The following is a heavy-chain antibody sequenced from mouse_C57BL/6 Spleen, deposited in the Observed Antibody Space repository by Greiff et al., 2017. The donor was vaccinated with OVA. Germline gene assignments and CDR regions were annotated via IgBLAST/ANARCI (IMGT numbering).Heavy chain of an antibody. Sequence: QVQLQQSGPELVKPGASVKISCKASGYAFSSSWMNWVKQRPGKGLEWIGRIYPGDGDTNYNGKFKGKATLTADKSSSTAYMQLSSLTSEDSAVYVCARESPYYAMDYWGQGTSVTVSS. CDR3: ARESPYYAMDY. CDR2: IYPGDGDT. CDR1: GYAFSSSW. V-gene: IGHV1-82*01. J-gene: IGHJ4*01.